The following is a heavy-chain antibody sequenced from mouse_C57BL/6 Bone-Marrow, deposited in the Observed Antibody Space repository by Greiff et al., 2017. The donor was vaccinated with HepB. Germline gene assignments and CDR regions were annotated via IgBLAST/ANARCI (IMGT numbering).Heavy chain of an antibody. CDR1: GFTFSDYY. D-gene: IGHD1-1*01. V-gene: IGHV5-12*01. Sequence: EVQVVESGGGLVQPGGSLKLSCAASGFTFSDYYMYWVRQTPEKRLEWVAYISNGGGSTYYPDTVKGRFTISRDNAKNTLYLQMSRLKSEDTAMYYCARHAYYGSSYWYFDVWGTGTTVTVSS. CDR2: ISNGGGST. J-gene: IGHJ1*03. CDR3: ARHAYYGSSYWYFDV.